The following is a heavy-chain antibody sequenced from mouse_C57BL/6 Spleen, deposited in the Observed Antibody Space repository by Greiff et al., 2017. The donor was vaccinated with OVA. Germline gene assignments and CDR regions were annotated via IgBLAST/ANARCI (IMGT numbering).Heavy chain of an antibody. J-gene: IGHJ1*03. CDR1: GYTFTSYW. CDR3: ARHPLEDWYFDV. Sequence: QVQLQQPGAELVKPGASVKMSCKASGYTFTSYWITWVKQRPGQGLAWIGDIYPGSGSTNYNEKFKSKATLTVDTSSSTAYMQLSSLTSEDSAVYYCARHPLEDWYFDVWGTGTTVTVSS. V-gene: IGHV1-55*01. D-gene: IGHD6-1*01. CDR2: IYPGSGST.